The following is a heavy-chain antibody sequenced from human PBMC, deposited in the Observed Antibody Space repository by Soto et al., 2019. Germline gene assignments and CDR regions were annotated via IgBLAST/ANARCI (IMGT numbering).Heavy chain of an antibody. Sequence: ASVKVSCKASGYTFTSYAMHWVRQAPGQRLEWMGWINAGNGNTKYSQKFQGRVTITRDTSASTAYMELSSLRSEDTAVYYCASEIAVAGNGESNWFEPWGQGTRVTVSS. CDR1: GYTFTSYA. CDR2: INAGNGNT. J-gene: IGHJ5*02. D-gene: IGHD6-19*01. V-gene: IGHV1-3*01. CDR3: ASEIAVAGNGESNWFEP.